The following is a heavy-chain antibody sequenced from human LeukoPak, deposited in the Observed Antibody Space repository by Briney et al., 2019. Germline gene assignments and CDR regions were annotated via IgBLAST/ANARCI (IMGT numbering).Heavy chain of an antibody. CDR1: GFTFSSYG. Sequence: GRSLRLSCAASGFTFSSYGMHWVRQAPGKGREGVAVISYEGSNKYYADSVKGRFTISRDNSKNTLYLQMNSLRAEDTAVYYCAKIPWYYDSSGYSLDYWGQGTLVTVSS. CDR2: ISYEGSNK. D-gene: IGHD3-22*01. J-gene: IGHJ4*02. V-gene: IGHV3-30*18. CDR3: AKIPWYYDSSGYSLDY.